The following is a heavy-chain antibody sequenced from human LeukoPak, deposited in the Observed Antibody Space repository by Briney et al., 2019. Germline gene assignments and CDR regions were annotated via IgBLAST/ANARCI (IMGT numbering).Heavy chain of an antibody. CDR2: IYSGGNT. D-gene: IGHD6-19*01. CDR1: GFTVRSNY. Sequence: PGGSLRLSCAASGFTVRSNYMGWVRQAPGKGPEWVSIIYSGGNTNYADSVKGRFTISRDNSRNTLYLQMNSLRAEDTAVYYCAKVASDSSGWYHFDYWGQGTLVNVCS. CDR3: AKVASDSSGWYHFDY. J-gene: IGHJ4*02. V-gene: IGHV3-53*01.